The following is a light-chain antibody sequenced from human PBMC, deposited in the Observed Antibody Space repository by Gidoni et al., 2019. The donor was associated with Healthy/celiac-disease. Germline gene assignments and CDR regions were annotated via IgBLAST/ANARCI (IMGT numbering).Light chain of an antibody. V-gene: IGLV1-40*01. CDR3: QSYDSSLSGRGV. CDR2: GNS. Sequence: QSVLTPPPSVSGAPGQRVTISCTGSGSNIGAGYDVHWYQQLPGTAPKLLIYGNSNRPSGVPDRFSGSKSGTSASLAITGLQAEDEADYYCQSYDSSLSGRGVFGGGTKLTVL. CDR1: GSNIGAGYD. J-gene: IGLJ3*02.